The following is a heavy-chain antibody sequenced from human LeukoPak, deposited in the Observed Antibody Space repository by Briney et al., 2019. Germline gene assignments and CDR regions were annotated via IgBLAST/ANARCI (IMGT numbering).Heavy chain of an antibody. CDR3: ARDRNDYGDYGSYEV. CDR1: GFIVSSNY. Sequence: TGGSLRLSCAASGFIVSSNYMNWVRQAPGKGLEWVSIIYSGGATYYADSVKGRFTISRDNSKNTLYLQMNSLRAEDTAVHYCARDRNDYGDYGSYEVWGQGTLVTVSS. V-gene: IGHV3-53*01. J-gene: IGHJ4*02. CDR2: IYSGGAT. D-gene: IGHD4-17*01.